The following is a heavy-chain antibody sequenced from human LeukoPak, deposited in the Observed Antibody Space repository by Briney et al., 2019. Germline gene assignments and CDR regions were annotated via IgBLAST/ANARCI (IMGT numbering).Heavy chain of an antibody. V-gene: IGHV3-49*04. CDR3: TRDQTPYY. J-gene: IGHJ4*02. CDR1: GFTFSSYV. Sequence: PGGSLRLSCAVSGFTFSSYVMSWVRQAPGKGLEWVGFIRSKIYGGTPEYAASVKGRFTISRDDSKGIAYLQMNSLKTEDTAVYYCTRDQTPYYWGQGTLVTVSS. CDR2: IRSKIYGGTP.